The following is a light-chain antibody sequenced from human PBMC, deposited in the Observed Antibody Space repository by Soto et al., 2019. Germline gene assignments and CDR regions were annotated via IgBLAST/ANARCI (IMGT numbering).Light chain of an antibody. CDR2: EVS. CDR1: SSDVGGHNY. Sequence: QSVLTQPASVSGSPGQSITISCTGTSSDVGGHNYVSWYQQHPGKAPKLIICEVSNRPSGVSNRFSGSKSGNTASLTISGLQAEDEDDYYCSSYTSSSTDAVFGGGTKVTVL. CDR3: SSYTSSSTDAV. J-gene: IGLJ2*01. V-gene: IGLV2-14*01.